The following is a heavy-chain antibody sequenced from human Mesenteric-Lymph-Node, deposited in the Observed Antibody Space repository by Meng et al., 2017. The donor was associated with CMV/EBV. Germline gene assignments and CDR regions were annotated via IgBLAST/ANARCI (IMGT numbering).Heavy chain of an antibody. Sequence: QVQLVQSGAEVKKPGSSVKVSCKASGATFSSYTISWVRQSPGQGLEWMGRIIPILGIANYAQKFQGRVTITADKSTGTAYMELSSLRSEDTAVYYCAGGIAAAGSRWFDPWGQGTLVTVSS. CDR2: IIPILGIA. CDR1: GATFSSYT. J-gene: IGHJ5*02. V-gene: IGHV1-69*02. D-gene: IGHD6-13*01. CDR3: AGGIAAAGSRWFDP.